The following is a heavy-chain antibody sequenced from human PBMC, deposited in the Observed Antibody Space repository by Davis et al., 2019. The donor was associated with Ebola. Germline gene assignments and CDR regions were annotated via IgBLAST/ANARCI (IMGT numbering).Heavy chain of an antibody. Sequence: SETLSLTCTVSGYSISSGYYWGWIRQPPGKGLEWIGYIYHSGSTYYNPSLKSRVTISVDRSKNQFSLKLSSVTAADTAVYYCARGDFTYYYGSGSYGTWFDPWGQGTLVTVSS. J-gene: IGHJ5*02. CDR3: ARGDFTYYYGSGSYGTWFDP. CDR2: IYHSGST. CDR1: GYSISSGYY. D-gene: IGHD3-10*01. V-gene: IGHV4-38-2*02.